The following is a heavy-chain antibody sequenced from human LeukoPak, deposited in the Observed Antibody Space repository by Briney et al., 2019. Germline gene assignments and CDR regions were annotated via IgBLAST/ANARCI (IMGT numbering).Heavy chain of an antibody. V-gene: IGHV3-30*02. D-gene: IGHD3-22*01. Sequence: GGSLRLSCAASGFTFSSYGMHWVRQAPGKGLEWVAFIRYDGSNKYYADSVKGRFTISRDNSKNTLYLQMNSLRAEDTAVYYCAKDSPNPRYYYDSSGHTSDYWGQGTLVTVSS. CDR3: AKDSPNPRYYYDSSGHTSDY. J-gene: IGHJ4*02. CDR1: GFTFSSYG. CDR2: IRYDGSNK.